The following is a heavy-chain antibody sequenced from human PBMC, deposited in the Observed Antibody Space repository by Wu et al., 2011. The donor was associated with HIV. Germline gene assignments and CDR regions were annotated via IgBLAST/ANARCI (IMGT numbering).Heavy chain of an antibody. CDR2: INPNNGGT. J-gene: IGHJ1*01. Sequence: VKKPGASVKVSCKASGYTFNNYGINWVRQAPGQGLEWMGWINPNNGGTKYAQKFQGRVTMTRDTSISAAYMELSWLRSDDTAMYYCARDSPPILTGKIGYFQHWGQGTLVTVSS. CDR3: ARDSPPILTGKIGYFQH. D-gene: IGHD3-9*01. V-gene: IGHV1-2*02. CDR1: GYTFNNYG.